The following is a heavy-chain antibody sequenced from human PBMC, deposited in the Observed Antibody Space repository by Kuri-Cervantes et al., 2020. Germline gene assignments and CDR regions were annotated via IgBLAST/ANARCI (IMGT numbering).Heavy chain of an antibody. J-gene: IGHJ4*02. V-gene: IGHV1-8*01. Sequence: ASVKVSCKASGYTFTRYDINWVRQATGQGLEWMGWMNTNSGNTAYAPRFQARVTMTRNTSISTAYMELSSLRSEDTAVYYCARGLMRKDITMVRGVIAYWGQGTLVTVSS. CDR1: GYTFTRYD. CDR2: MNTNSGNT. CDR3: ARGLMRKDITMVRGVIAY. D-gene: IGHD3-10*01.